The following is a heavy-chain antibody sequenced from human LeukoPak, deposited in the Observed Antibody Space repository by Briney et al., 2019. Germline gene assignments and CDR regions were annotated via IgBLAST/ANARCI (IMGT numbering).Heavy chain of an antibody. J-gene: IGHJ6*03. CDR2: ISAYNGNT. CDR1: GHTFTSNG. Sequence: GASVKVSCKTSGHTFTSNGISWVRQAPGQGLEWMGWISAYNGNTNYAQKLQGRVTMTTDTSTSTAYMELRSLRSDDTAVYYCARVGSYYGSGSYLYYYYMDVWGEGITVTISS. D-gene: IGHD3-10*01. V-gene: IGHV1-18*01. CDR3: ARVGSYYGSGSYLYYYYMDV.